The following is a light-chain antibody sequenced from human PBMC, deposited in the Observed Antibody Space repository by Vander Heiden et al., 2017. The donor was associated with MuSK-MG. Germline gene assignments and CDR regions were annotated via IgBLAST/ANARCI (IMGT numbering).Light chain of an antibody. Sequence: QSALTKPASVSGSPGQSITISCTGTSSDVGGYNYVSWYQQQPGKAPKLMMVDVSNRPSGVSNRFSGYKYGNTASSITTGLQAEEEADDYCSSSKSSSNLGVFGGGTKLTVL. CDR3: SSSKSSSNLGV. V-gene: IGLV2-14*01. CDR2: DVS. CDR1: SSDVGGYNY. J-gene: IGLJ2*01.